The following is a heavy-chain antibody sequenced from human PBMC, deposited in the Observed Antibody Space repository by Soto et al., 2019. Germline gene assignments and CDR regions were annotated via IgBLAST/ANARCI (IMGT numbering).Heavy chain of an antibody. CDR3: ARHYYDSSGYPAPYYHGMDV. V-gene: IGHV4-39*01. Sequence: SETLSLTGTVSGGSIRSSGYYGGWIRQSPGKGLEWIGTIFYSGTAYYNPSLESRITISQDTSNNQFSLKLTSVTAADKAVYYCARHYYDSSGYPAPYYHGMDVWGQGTTVTVSS. CDR1: GGSIRSSGYY. J-gene: IGHJ6*02. CDR2: IFYSGTA. D-gene: IGHD3-22*01.